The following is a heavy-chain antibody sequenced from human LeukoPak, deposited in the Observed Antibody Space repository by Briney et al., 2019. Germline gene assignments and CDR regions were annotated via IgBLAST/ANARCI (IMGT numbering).Heavy chain of an antibody. CDR1: GGTFSSYA. CDR2: IIPIFGTA. Sequence: SVKVSCKASGGTFSSYAISWVRQAPGQGLEWMGGIIPIFGTANYAQKFQGRVTITADESTSTAYMELSSLRSEDTAVYYCVRVVTGSYYTDYWGQGTLVSVSS. CDR3: VRVVTGSYYTDY. V-gene: IGHV1-69*13. J-gene: IGHJ4*02. D-gene: IGHD1-26*01.